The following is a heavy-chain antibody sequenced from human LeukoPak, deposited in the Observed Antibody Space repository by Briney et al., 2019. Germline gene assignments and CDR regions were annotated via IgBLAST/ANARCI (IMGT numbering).Heavy chain of an antibody. V-gene: IGHV4-38-2*02. D-gene: IGHD3-3*01. Sequence: PSETLSLTCTVSGYSISSGYYWGWIRQPPGKGLECSGSIYISGSTYYNLSLKRRVTKSVDTSTNQFSLKLSSVTAADTAVYYCARRARTSFGVVIGADAFDIWGQGTMVTVSS. J-gene: IGHJ3*02. CDR3: ARRARTSFGVVIGADAFDI. CDR1: GYSISSGYY. CDR2: IYISGST.